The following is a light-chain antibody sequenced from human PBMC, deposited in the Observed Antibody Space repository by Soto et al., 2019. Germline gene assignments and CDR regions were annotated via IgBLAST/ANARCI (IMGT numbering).Light chain of an antibody. Sequence: SYELTQPPSVSVSPGQTASITCSGDKLGDKYACWYQQKPGQSPVLVIYQDSKRPSGIPERFSGSNSGNTATLTISGTQAMDEADYYCGFCGSITFAFGGGTKLTVL. J-gene: IGLJ2*01. V-gene: IGLV3-1*01. CDR1: KLGDKY. CDR2: QDS. CDR3: GFCGSITFA.